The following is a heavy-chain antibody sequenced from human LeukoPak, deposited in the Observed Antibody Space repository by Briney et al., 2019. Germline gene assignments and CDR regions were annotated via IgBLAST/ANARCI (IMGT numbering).Heavy chain of an antibody. J-gene: IGHJ4*02. CDR1: GFTFDDYG. D-gene: IGHD4-11*01. CDR2: INWNGGST. CDR3: ARDYPTGLDSSNFIDY. Sequence: GGSLRLSCAASGFTFDDYGMSWVRQAPGKGLEWVSGINWNGGSTGYADSVKGRFTISRDNARNSLYLQMNSLRAEDTALYYCARDYPTGLDSSNFIDYWGKGTLVTVSS. V-gene: IGHV3-20*04.